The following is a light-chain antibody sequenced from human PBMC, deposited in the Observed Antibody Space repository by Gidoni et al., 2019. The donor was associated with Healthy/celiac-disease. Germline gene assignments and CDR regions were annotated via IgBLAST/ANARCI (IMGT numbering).Light chain of an antibody. J-gene: IGLJ1*01. CDR2: RKN. CDR3: AAWDDSLSVPYV. Sequence: QSVLTQPPSASGPPGPRVTISCSGSSSNIGSNYVYWYQQLPGTAPKLLIYRKNQRPSGVPDRFSGSKSGTSASLAISGLRSEDEADYYCAAWDDSLSVPYVFGTGTKVT. CDR1: SSNIGSNY. V-gene: IGLV1-47*01.